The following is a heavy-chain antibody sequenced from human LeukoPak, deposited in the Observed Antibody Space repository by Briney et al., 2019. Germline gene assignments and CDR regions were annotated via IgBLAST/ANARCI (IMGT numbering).Heavy chain of an antibody. CDR2: VYPDDSDP. CDR3: ATNHDYGDFPFDY. Sequence: GESLKISCTGSGYTFTNYWIAWVRQMPGKGLEWMGIVYPDDSDPRYSPSFQSQVTLSADKSISTAYLEWSSLKASDTAMYYSATNHDYGDFPFDYWGQGTLVTVSS. D-gene: IGHD4-17*01. V-gene: IGHV5-51*01. J-gene: IGHJ4*02. CDR1: GYTFTNYW.